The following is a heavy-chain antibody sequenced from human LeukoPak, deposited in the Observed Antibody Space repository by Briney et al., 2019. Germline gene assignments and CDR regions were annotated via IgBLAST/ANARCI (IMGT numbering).Heavy chain of an antibody. V-gene: IGHV4-59*01. Sequence: PSETLSLTCTVSGGSISSYYWSWIRQPPGKGLEWIGYTYYSGSTNYNPSLKSRVTISVDTSKNQFSLKLSSVTAADTAVYYCASAQGYCSSTSCSPDAFDIWGQGTMVTVSS. CDR1: GGSISSYY. D-gene: IGHD2-2*01. CDR3: ASAQGYCSSTSCSPDAFDI. J-gene: IGHJ3*02. CDR2: TYYSGST.